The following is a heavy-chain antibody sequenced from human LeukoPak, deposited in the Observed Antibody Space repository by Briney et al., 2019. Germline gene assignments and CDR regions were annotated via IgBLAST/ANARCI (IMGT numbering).Heavy chain of an antibody. J-gene: IGHJ4*02. CDR2: IYYSGCT. CDR3: ARHASEDYDILTGYSFDY. Sequence: PSETLSLTCTVSGGSISSSSYYWGWIRQPPGKGLEWIGSIYYSGCTYYNPSLKSRVTISVDTSKNQFSLKLSSVTAADTAVYYCARHASEDYDILTGYSFDYWGQGTLVTVSS. V-gene: IGHV4-39*01. CDR1: GGSISSSSYY. D-gene: IGHD3-9*01.